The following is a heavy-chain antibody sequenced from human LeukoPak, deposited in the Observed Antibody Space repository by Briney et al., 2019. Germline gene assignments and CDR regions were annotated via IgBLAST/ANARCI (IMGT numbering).Heavy chain of an antibody. V-gene: IGHV4-39*01. D-gene: IGHD6-13*01. J-gene: IGHJ3*02. CDR2: IYYSGST. Sequence: PSETLSLTCTVSGGSISSSTYYWGWIRQPAGKGLEWIGSIYYSGSTYYNASLKSRVTISADTSKNQFSLKLSSVTAADTAVYYCAIPLSGSSSWHGAAFDIWGQGTMVTVSS. CDR1: GGSISSSTYY. CDR3: AIPLSGSSSWHGAAFDI.